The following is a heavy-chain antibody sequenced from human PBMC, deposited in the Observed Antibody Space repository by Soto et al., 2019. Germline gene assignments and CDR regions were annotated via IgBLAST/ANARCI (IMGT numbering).Heavy chain of an antibody. D-gene: IGHD3-10*01. J-gene: IGHJ4*02. CDR3: ARGGRITMVRGVRLPHY. V-gene: IGHV4-34*01. CDR1: GGYFSGYY. CDR2: INHSGST. Sequence: PSETLSLTCAVYGGYFSGYYWSWIRQPPGKGLEWIGEINHSGSTNYNPSLKSRVTISVDTSKNQFSLKLSSVTAADTAVYYCARGGRITMVRGVRLPHYWGQGTLVTVSS.